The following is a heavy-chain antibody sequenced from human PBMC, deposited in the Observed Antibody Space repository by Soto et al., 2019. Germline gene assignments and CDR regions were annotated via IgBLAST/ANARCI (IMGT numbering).Heavy chain of an antibody. V-gene: IGHV3-23*01. Sequence: EVQLLESGGGLVQPGGSLRLSCAASGFTFSSYAMSWVLQAPGKGLEWVSAISGSGGSTYYADSVKGRFTISRDNSKTTLYLQMNSLRAEDTAVYYCAKGFDSSGWYTDWYFDLCGRGTLVTVSS. D-gene: IGHD6-19*01. J-gene: IGHJ2*01. CDR3: AKGFDSSGWYTDWYFDL. CDR1: GFTFSSYA. CDR2: ISGSGGST.